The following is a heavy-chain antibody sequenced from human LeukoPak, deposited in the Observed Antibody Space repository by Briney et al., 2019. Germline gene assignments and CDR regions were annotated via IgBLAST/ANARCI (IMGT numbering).Heavy chain of an antibody. CDR1: GYSISSGYY. Sequence: SETLSLTCTVSGYSISSGYYWGWIRQPPGEGLEWIGSIYHSGSTYYNPSLKSRVTISVDTSKNQFSLKLSSVTAADTAVYYYARDLSRVDYWGQGTLVTVSS. CDR3: ARDLSRVDY. CDR2: IYHSGST. D-gene: IGHD3-3*02. J-gene: IGHJ4*02. V-gene: IGHV4-38-2*02.